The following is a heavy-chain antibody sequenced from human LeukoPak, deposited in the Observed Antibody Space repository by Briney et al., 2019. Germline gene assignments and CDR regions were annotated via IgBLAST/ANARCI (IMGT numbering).Heavy chain of an antibody. CDR3: AREDYYGSGSYYIRWFDP. Sequence: SETLSFTCTVSGGSISSSSYYWGWIRQPPGKGLEWIGSIYYSGSTYYNPSLKSRVTISVDTSKNQFSLKLSSVTAADTAVYYCAREDYYGSGSYYIRWFDPWGQGTLVTVSS. V-gene: IGHV4-39*07. J-gene: IGHJ5*02. CDR1: GGSISSSSYY. D-gene: IGHD3-10*01. CDR2: IYYSGST.